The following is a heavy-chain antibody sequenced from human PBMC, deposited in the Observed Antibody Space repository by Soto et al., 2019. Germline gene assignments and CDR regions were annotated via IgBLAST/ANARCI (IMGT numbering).Heavy chain of an antibody. CDR1: GGSISSGGYY. V-gene: IGHV4-61*08. Sequence: PSETLSLTCTVSGGSISSGGYYWSWIRQHPGKGLEWIGYIYYSGSTNYNPSLKSRVTISVDTSKNQFSLKLSSVTAADTAVYYCARARYCTNGVCYTRTFDYWGQGTLVTVSS. CDR3: ARARYCTNGVCYTRTFDY. D-gene: IGHD2-8*01. J-gene: IGHJ4*02. CDR2: IYYSGST.